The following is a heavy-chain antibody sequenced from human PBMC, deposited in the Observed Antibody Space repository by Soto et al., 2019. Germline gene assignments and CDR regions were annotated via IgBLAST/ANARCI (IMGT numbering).Heavy chain of an antibody. Sequence: SETLSLTCTVSYDSISSSGYYWSWIRQHPGKGLEWIGNIYYSGTTYYNPSLKSRVTISVDTSKNQFSLKLSSVTAADTAVYCCARVGYYYDSSSFDYWGQGTLGTVSS. CDR2: IYYSGTT. CDR3: ARVGYYYDSSSFDY. V-gene: IGHV4-31*03. D-gene: IGHD3-22*01. J-gene: IGHJ4*02. CDR1: YDSISSSGYY.